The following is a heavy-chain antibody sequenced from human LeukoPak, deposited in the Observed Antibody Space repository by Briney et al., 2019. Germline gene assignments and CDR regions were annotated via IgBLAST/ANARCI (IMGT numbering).Heavy chain of an antibody. D-gene: IGHD6-19*01. Sequence: GGSLRLSCAASGFTFSSYEMNWVRQAPGKGLEWVSYISGRGSTIYYADSVKGRFTISRDNAKNSLYLQMNSLRAEDTAVYYCARYGSGWYFDYWGQGTLVTVSS. J-gene: IGHJ4*02. CDR2: ISGRGSTI. CDR3: ARYGSGWYFDY. V-gene: IGHV3-48*03. CDR1: GFTFSSYE.